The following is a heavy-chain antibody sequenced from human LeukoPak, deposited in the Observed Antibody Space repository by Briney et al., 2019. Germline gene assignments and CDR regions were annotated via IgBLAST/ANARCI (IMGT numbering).Heavy chain of an antibody. J-gene: IGHJ5*02. CDR2: ISAYNGNT. Sequence: ASVKVSCKASGYTFTGYYMHWVRQAPGQGLEWMGWISAYNGNTNYAQKLQGRVTMTTDTSTSTAYMELRSLRSDDTAAYYCARAASYYGSGSYQRYTVWFDPWGQGTLVTVSS. D-gene: IGHD3-10*01. CDR1: GYTFTGYY. CDR3: ARAASYYGSGSYQRYTVWFDP. V-gene: IGHV1-18*04.